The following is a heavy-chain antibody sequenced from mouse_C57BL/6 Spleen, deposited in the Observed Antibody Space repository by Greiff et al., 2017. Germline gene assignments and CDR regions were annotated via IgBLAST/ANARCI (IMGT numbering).Heavy chain of an antibody. CDR3: ARDRVTTVVAHWYFDV. V-gene: IGHV5-4*01. CDR1: GFTFSSYA. Sequence: DVKLVESGGGLVKPGGSLKLSCAASGFTFSSYAMSWVRQTPEKRLEWVATISDGGSYTYYPDNVKGRFTISRDNAKNNLYLQMSHLKSEDTAMYYCARDRVTTVVAHWYFDVWGTGTTVTVSS. J-gene: IGHJ1*03. D-gene: IGHD1-1*01. CDR2: ISDGGSYT.